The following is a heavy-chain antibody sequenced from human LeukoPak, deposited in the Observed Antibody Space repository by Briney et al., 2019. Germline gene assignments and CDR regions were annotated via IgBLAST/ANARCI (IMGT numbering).Heavy chain of an antibody. V-gene: IGHV3-7*01. J-gene: IGHJ4*02. CDR2: INHDGSEK. Sequence: RGSLTLACAASGFTFSRNWMSWVRQAPGKGLEWVANINHDGSEKYYVDSVKGRFTISRDNAKNSLFLQMNSLRAEDTAVFYCARPGFWGSFFDYWGQGTLVTVSS. CDR3: ARPGFWGSFFDY. D-gene: IGHD3-16*01. CDR1: GFTFSRNW.